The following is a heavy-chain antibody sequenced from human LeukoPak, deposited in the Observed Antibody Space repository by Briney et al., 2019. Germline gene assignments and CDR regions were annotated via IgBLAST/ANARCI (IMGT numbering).Heavy chain of an antibody. J-gene: IGHJ4*02. CDR3: ARVGSYNWNDEFDY. Sequence: SETLSLTCTVSGGSISSSSYYWGWIRQPPGKGLEWIGSIYYSGSTYYNPSLKSRVTISVDTSKNQFSLKLSSVTAADTAVYYCARVGSYNWNDEFDYWGQGTLVTVSS. V-gene: IGHV4-39*01. CDR2: IYYSGST. D-gene: IGHD1-1*01. CDR1: GGSISSSSYY.